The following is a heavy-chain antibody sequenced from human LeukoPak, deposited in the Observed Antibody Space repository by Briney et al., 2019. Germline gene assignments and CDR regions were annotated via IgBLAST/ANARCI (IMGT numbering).Heavy chain of an antibody. CDR3: VRATTEAD. Sequence: PGGSLRLSCAASGFNLVDYGMSWVRQAPGKGLEWVSGINRNGDGTGYADSVKGRFTISRDSAKNSLYLQINSLRVEDTAFYYCVRATTEADWGQGTLVTVSS. V-gene: IGHV3-20*04. J-gene: IGHJ4*02. CDR1: GFNLVDYG. D-gene: IGHD1-1*01. CDR2: INRNGDGT.